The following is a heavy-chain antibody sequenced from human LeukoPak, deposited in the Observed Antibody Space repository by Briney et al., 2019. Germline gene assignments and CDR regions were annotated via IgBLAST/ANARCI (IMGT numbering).Heavy chain of an antibody. Sequence: ASVKVSCKASGYTFTSYGISWVRQAPGQGLEWMGWISAYNGNTNYAQKLQGRVTMTTDTSTSTAYMELRSLRSDATAVYYCARDVHYYDSSGYYYRGPSDYWGQGTLVTVSS. V-gene: IGHV1-18*01. J-gene: IGHJ4*02. CDR2: ISAYNGNT. CDR1: GYTFTSYG. CDR3: ARDVHYYDSSGYYYRGPSDY. D-gene: IGHD3-22*01.